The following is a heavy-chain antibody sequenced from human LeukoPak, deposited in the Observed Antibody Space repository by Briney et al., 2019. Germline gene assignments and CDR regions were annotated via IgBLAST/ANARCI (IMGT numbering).Heavy chain of an antibody. D-gene: IGHD5-18*01. CDR3: ATTQWIQLWSRAFDI. CDR1: GYTFTGYY. CDR2: INPNSGGT. J-gene: IGHJ3*02. Sequence: ASVKVSCKASGYTFTGYYMHWVRLAPGQGLEWMGWINPNSGGTNYAQKFQGRVTMTRDTSISTAYMELSRLRSDDTAVYYCATTQWIQLWSRAFDIWGQGTMVTISS. V-gene: IGHV1-2*02.